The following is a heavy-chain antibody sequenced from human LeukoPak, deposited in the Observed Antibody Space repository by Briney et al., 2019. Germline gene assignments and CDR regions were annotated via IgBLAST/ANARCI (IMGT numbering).Heavy chain of an antibody. V-gene: IGHV1-18*01. J-gene: IGHJ4*02. D-gene: IGHD4-17*01. CDR2: ISAYNGNT. CDR1: GYTFTSYG. Sequence: ASVKVSCKASGYTFTSYGISWVRQAPGQGLEWMGWISAYNGNTNYAQKLQGRVTMTTDTSTSTAYMELRSLRSDDTAVYYCARDLGDYGDFLIDYWGQGTLVTVSS. CDR3: ARDLGDYGDFLIDY.